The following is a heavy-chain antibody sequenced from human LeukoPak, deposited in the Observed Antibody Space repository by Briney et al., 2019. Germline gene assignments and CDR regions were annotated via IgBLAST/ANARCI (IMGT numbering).Heavy chain of an antibody. Sequence: GRSLRLSCAASGFTFSSYGMHWVRQAPGKGLEWVALTWYDGSNKSYGDSVKGRFTIPRDNSKNTLYLQMSSLRAEDTAVYYCARDQSLLYFDYWGQGTLVTVSS. V-gene: IGHV3-33*01. J-gene: IGHJ4*02. CDR3: ARDQSLLYFDY. D-gene: IGHD2-15*01. CDR1: GFTFSSYG. CDR2: TWYDGSNK.